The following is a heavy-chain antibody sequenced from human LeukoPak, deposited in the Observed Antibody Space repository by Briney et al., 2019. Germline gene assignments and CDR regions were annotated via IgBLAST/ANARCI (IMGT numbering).Heavy chain of an antibody. D-gene: IGHD6-13*01. Sequence: GGSQRLSCAASGFTFSSYGMHWVRQAPGKGLEWVAVISYDGSNKYYADSVKGRFTISRDNSKNTLYLQMNSLRAEDTAVYHCAKDTSLAAADTWGQGTLVTVSS. CDR2: ISYDGSNK. CDR1: GFTFSSYG. J-gene: IGHJ4*02. V-gene: IGHV3-30*18. CDR3: AKDTSLAAADT.